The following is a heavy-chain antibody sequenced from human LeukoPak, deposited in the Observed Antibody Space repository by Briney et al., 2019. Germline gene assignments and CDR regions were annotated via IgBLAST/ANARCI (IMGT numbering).Heavy chain of an antibody. J-gene: IGHJ4*02. CDR2: IFHSGSA. V-gene: IGHV4-30-2*01. Sequence: SQTLSLTCTVSGDSISRDGYSWSWIRQPPGKGLEWIGYIFHSGSAHYDPSLQSRVTMSVDRSKNQFSLKLSSVTAADTAVYHCARAGSGSSKVFDYWGQGTLVTVSS. D-gene: IGHD3-10*01. CDR3: ARAGSGSSKVFDY. CDR1: GDSISRDGYS.